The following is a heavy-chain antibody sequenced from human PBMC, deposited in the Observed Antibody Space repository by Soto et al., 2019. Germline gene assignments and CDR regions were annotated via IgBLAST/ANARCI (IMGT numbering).Heavy chain of an antibody. D-gene: IGHD2-15*01. CDR2: ISAYNGNT. CDR3: ARVISWDIVVVVAATGYYYMDV. Sequence: ASVKVSCKASGYTFTSYGISWVRQAPGQGLEWMGWISAYNGNTNYAQKLQGRVTMTTDTSTSTAYMELRSLRSDDTAVYYCARVISWDIVVVVAATGYYYMDVWGKGTTVTVSS. V-gene: IGHV1-18*01. J-gene: IGHJ6*03. CDR1: GYTFTSYG.